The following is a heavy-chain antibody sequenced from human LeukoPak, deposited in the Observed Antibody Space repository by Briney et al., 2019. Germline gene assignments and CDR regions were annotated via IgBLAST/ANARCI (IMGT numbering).Heavy chain of an antibody. D-gene: IGHD1-26*01. J-gene: IGHJ5*02. CDR1: GYTFTGYY. V-gene: IGHV1-2*04. CDR2: INPNSGGT. CDR3: AREGAGGSYSGWFDP. Sequence: GASVKVSCKASGYTFTGYYMHWVRQAPGQGLEWMGWINPNSGGTNYAQKFQGWVTMTRDTSISTAYMELSRLRSDDTAVYYCAREGAGGSYSGWFDPWGQGTLVTVSS.